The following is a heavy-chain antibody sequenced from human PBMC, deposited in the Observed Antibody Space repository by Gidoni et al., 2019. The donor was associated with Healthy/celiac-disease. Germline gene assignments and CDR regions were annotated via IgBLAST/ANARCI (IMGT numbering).Heavy chain of an antibody. CDR3: ARDGITISYYFDY. D-gene: IGHD3-3*01. V-gene: IGHV1-69*08. J-gene: IGHJ4*02. Sequence: QVQLVQSGAEVKKPGSSEKVSCKASGGTFSSYTISWGRQAPGQGLEWMGRIIPILGIANYAQKFQGRVTITADKSTSTAYMELSSLRSEDTDVYYCARDGITISYYFDYWGQGTLVTVSS. CDR1: GGTFSSYT. CDR2: IIPILGIA.